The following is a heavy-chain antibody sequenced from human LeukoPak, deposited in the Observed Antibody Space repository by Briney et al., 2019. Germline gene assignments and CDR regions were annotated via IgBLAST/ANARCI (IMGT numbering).Heavy chain of an antibody. J-gene: IGHJ3*02. Sequence: GGSLRLSCAASGFTFSSFAMSWVRQAPGKGLEWVSAISASDTSTYYADSVKGRFTISRDNSKNTLYLQMNSLRAEDTAVYYCARVFGEPIWGQGTMVTVSS. D-gene: IGHD3-10*02. CDR1: GFTFSSFA. CDR3: ARVFGEPI. CDR2: ISASDTST. V-gene: IGHV3-23*01.